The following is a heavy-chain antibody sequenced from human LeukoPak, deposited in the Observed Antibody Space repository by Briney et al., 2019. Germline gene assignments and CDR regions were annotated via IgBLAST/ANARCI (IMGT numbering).Heavy chain of an antibody. V-gene: IGHV1-8*01. D-gene: IGHD2-8*01. J-gene: IGHJ4*02. CDR1: GYTFTSYD. CDR3: ARGPSKYCTNGVCLHKTRGSRLGY. CDR2: MNPNSGNT. Sequence: GASVKVSCKASGYTFTSYDINWVRQATGQGLEWMGWMNPNSGNTGYAQKFQGRVTMTRNTSISTAYMELSSLRSEDTAVYYCARGPSKYCTNGVCLHKTRGSRLGYWGKGTLVTVSS.